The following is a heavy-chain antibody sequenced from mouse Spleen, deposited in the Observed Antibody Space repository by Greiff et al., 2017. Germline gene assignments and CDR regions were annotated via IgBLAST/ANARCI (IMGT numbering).Heavy chain of an antibody. D-gene: IGHD2-1*01. J-gene: IGHJ3*01. Sequence: VQLQQPGAELVRPGSSVKLSCKASGYTFTSYWMHWVKQRPIQGLEWIGNIDPSDSETHYNQKFKDKATLTVDKSSSTAYMQLSSLTSEDSAVYYCARSIYYGNPFAYWGQGTLVTVSA. CDR1: GYTFTSYW. CDR2: IDPSDSET. CDR3: ARSIYYGNPFAY. V-gene: IGHV1-52*01.